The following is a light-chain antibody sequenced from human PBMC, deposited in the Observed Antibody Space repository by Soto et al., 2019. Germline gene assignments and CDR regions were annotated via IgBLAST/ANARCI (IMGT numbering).Light chain of an antibody. V-gene: IGKV3-11*01. CDR1: QSVSSY. CDR3: QQRSNWLT. Sequence: EIVLTQSPATLSLSPGERATLSCRASQSVSSYLAWYQQKPGQAPRLLIYDASNRATGIPARFSGSGSGTDFILTIRRLEPEDFAVYYCQQRSNWLTFGGGTRLEIK. CDR2: DAS. J-gene: IGKJ5*01.